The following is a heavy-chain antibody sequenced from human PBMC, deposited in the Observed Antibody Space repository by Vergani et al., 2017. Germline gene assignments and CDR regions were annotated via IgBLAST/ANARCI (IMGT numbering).Heavy chain of an antibody. D-gene: IGHD3-10*01. CDR1: GGTFSSYT. CDR2: IIPILGIA. Sequence: QGQLAQSGAEVKKPGSSVKVSCKASGGTFSSYTISWVRQAPGQGLEWMGRIIPILGIANYAQKFQGRVTITADKSTSTAYMELSSLRSDDTATYYCARDERGWFGELATLHYYYMDVWGKGTAVTV. V-gene: IGHV1-69*04. J-gene: IGHJ6*03. CDR3: ARDERGWFGELATLHYYYMDV.